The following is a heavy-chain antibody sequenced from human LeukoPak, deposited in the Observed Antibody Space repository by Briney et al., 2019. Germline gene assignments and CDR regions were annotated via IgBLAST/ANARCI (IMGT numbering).Heavy chain of an antibody. CDR2: ISGSGGNT. CDR3: AKAYCSDTSCPFDP. V-gene: IGHV3-23*01. J-gene: IGHJ5*02. Sequence: GGSLRLSCAASGFTFSNYALNWVRQAPGKGLEWVSVISGSGGNTYYADSVKGRFTISRDNFKNTLYLHMNSLRAEDTAVYYCAKAYCSDTSCPFDPWGQGTLVSVSS. D-gene: IGHD2-2*01. CDR1: GFTFSNYA.